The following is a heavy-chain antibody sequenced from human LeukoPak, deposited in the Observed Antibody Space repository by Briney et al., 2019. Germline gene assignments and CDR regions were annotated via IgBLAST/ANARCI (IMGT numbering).Heavy chain of an antibody. V-gene: IGHV4-59*11. Sequence: SETLSLTCTVSGGSISSHYWSWIRQPPGKGLEWIGYIYYSGSTNYNPSHKSRVTISVDTSKNQFSLKLSSVTAADTAVYCCARGTGIAAAGLDYWGQGTLVTVSS. CDR1: GGSISSHY. D-gene: IGHD6-13*01. CDR3: ARGTGIAAAGLDY. CDR2: IYYSGST. J-gene: IGHJ4*02.